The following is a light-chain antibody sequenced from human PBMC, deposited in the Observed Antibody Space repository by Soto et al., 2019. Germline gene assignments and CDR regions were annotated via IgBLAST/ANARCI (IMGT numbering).Light chain of an antibody. CDR1: QSISMY. CDR3: QQGFNTPWT. V-gene: IGKV1-39*01. Sequence: DIQMTQSPSSLSASVGDRVSIICRASQSISMYLTWYQQKPGKAPEVLIYAASSLQSGVPSRFSGSGSGTYFTLAISSLQPEDFATYYCQQGFNTPWTFGQGTKVDMK. CDR2: AAS. J-gene: IGKJ1*01.